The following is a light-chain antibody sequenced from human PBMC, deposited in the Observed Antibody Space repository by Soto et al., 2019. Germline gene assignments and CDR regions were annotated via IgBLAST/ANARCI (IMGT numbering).Light chain of an antibody. Sequence: DIQMTQSPSTLSASVGDRVTITCRASQSVSSWLAWYQQKPGKAPKLLIYDASILKSGVPSRFSGSGSGTEFTLSISSLQPDDFANYYCQQYNAYSEYTFGQGTKVDIK. CDR3: QQYNAYSEYT. CDR1: QSVSSW. CDR2: DAS. V-gene: IGKV1-5*01. J-gene: IGKJ2*01.